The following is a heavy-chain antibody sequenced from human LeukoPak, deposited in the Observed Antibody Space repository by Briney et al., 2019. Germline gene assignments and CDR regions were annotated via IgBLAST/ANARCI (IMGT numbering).Heavy chain of an antibody. V-gene: IGHV4-34*01. CDR2: INHRGSS. CDR3: ARESAVAGKTIFDQ. D-gene: IGHD6-19*01. CDR1: GGXFSGYY. Sequence: PSETLSLTCAVPGGXFSGYYWTWIRQSPGKGLEWIGEINHRGSSNYNPSLKSRVIISVDTSNNKFSLKLTSVTAADTAVYYCARESAVAGKTIFDQWGQGTLVSVSS. J-gene: IGHJ4*02.